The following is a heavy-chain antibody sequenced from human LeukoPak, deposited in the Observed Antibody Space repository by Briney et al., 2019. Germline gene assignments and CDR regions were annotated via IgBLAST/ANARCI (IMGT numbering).Heavy chain of an antibody. CDR1: GFTFSYYG. V-gene: IGHV3-30*02. J-gene: IGHJ5*02. CDR2: IRYEGNGK. D-gene: IGHD3-10*01. CDR3: AKDLMRDRWFGES. Sequence: GGSLRLSCAASGFTFSYYGMHWVRQAPGKGLEWVAFIRYEGNGKFYADSVKGRFTISRDNPKNTLYLEMHSLRREDTAVYYCAKDLMRDRWFGESWGQGTLVIVSS.